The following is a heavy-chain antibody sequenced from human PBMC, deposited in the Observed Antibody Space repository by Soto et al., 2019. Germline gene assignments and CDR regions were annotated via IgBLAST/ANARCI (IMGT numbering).Heavy chain of an antibody. J-gene: IGHJ4*02. CDR1: GGSFSGYY. CDR3: ARSEAYCGGDCYSYFDY. D-gene: IGHD2-21*02. Sequence: TLSLTCAVYGGSFSGYYWSWIRQPPGKGLEWIGEINHSGSTNYNPSLKSRVTISVDTSKNQFSLKLSSVTAADTAVYYCARSEAYCGGDCYSYFDYWGQGTLVTVSS. CDR2: INHSGST. V-gene: IGHV4-34*01.